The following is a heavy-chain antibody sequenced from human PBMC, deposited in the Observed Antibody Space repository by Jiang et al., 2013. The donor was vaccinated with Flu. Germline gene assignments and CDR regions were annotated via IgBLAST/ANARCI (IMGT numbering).Heavy chain of an antibody. CDR1: GYSFTNYG. V-gene: IGHV1-18*01. D-gene: IGHD3-10*02. Sequence: GAEVKKPGASVKVSCKASGYSFTNYGISWVRQAPGQGLEWMGWISGHNADTRYAQNLQGRVTMTTDTSTNTAYMELRSLSSDDTALYYCAREWATSNPDVVFFDNWGQGTLVTVSS. J-gene: IGHJ4*02. CDR3: AREWATSNPDVVFFDN. CDR2: ISGHNADT.